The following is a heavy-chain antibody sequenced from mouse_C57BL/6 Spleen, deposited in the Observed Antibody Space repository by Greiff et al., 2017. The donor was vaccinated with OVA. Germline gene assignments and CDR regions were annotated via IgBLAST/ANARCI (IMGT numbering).Heavy chain of an antibody. CDR3: ARSTGYYSNWYFDV. CDR1: GYAFSSSW. J-gene: IGHJ1*03. CDR2: IYPGDGDT. Sequence: VQGVESGPELVKPGASVKISCKASGYAFSSSWMNWVKQRPGKGLEWIGRIYPGDGDTNYNGKFKGKATLTADKSSSTAYMQLSSLTSEDSAVYFCARSTGYYSNWYFDVWGTGTTVTVSS. V-gene: IGHV1-82*01. D-gene: IGHD2-5*01.